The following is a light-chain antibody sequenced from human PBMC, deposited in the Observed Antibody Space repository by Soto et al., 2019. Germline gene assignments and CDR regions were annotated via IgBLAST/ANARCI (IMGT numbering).Light chain of an antibody. Sequence: QSALTQPPSASGSPGQSVTISCTGTSSDVGGYDYVSWYQQHPGKAPKLMIYEVSKRPSGVPDRFSGSKSGNTASLTVSGLQAEDEDDYYCISYAGSNNPYVFGTGTKLTVL. CDR3: ISYAGSNNPYV. V-gene: IGLV2-8*01. CDR2: EVS. CDR1: SSDVGGYDY. J-gene: IGLJ1*01.